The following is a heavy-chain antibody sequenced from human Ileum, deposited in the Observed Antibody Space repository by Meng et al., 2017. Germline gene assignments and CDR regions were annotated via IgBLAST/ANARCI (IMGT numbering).Heavy chain of an antibody. J-gene: IGHJ4*02. D-gene: IGHD3-22*01. Sequence: QVQLQESGPGLVKPSQNLSLTCTVSGGSISSGDYYWSWIRQPPGKGLEWIGYIYYSGSTYYNPSLKSRLTISVDTSKNQFSLKLSSVTAADTAVYYCARDRDSSGYYPYWGQGTLVTVSS. CDR3: ARDRDSSGYYPY. V-gene: IGHV4-30-4*01. CDR2: IYYSGST. CDR1: GGSISSGDYY.